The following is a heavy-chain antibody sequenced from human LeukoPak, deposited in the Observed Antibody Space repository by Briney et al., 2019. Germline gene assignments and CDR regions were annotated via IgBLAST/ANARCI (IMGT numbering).Heavy chain of an antibody. D-gene: IGHD6-19*01. CDR2: IIPIFGTA. CDR3: ARGAVAGLYYFDY. Sequence: ASVKVSCTASGGTFSSYAISWVRQAPGQGLEWMGGIIPIFGTANYAQKFQGRVTITADESTSTAYMELSSLRSEDTAVYYCARGAVAGLYYFDYWGQGTLVTVSS. J-gene: IGHJ4*02. V-gene: IGHV1-69*13. CDR1: GGTFSSYA.